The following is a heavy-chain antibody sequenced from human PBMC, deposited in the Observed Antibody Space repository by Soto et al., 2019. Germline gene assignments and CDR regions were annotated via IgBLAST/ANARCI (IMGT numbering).Heavy chain of an antibody. CDR3: VRDGAVAGNINFDF. CDR2: INAGDGSG. D-gene: IGHD6-19*01. V-gene: IGHV1-3*01. J-gene: IGHJ4*02. Sequence: QVQLVQSGAEVKRPGASVKVSCKASGYTFTNYGVHWVRQAPGQRLEWMGWINAGDGSGKYSRNFQGRVIITSDTTASTAYMEMSSLRSEDTAVYYCVRDGAVAGNINFDFWGQGTLVTVSS. CDR1: GYTFTNYG.